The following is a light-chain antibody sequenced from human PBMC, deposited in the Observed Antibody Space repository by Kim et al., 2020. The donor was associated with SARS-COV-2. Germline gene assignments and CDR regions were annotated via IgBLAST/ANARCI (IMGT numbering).Light chain of an antibody. V-gene: IGLV1-44*01. J-gene: IGLJ3*02. CDR3: VSWDDSLNGPL. CDR2: GND. CDR1: SSKIGSNT. Sequence: GQMGTISCAGTSSKIGSNTVNGYQQLPGAAPNLLIYGNDQRPSGVPDRFSASKSDTSASLAISGLRSEDEATYYCVSWDDSLNGPLFGGGTQLTVL.